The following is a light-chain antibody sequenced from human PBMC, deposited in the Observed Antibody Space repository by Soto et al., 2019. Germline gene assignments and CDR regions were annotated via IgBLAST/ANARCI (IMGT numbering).Light chain of an antibody. Sequence: ENVLTQSPGTLSLSPGERATLYCRASQTVSSYLTWYQQRPGQAPRLLIYGASKRATSIPDRFSGSGSGTDFTLTISRLEPEDFALYYCQQYGTSPSTFGQGTRLEIK. J-gene: IGKJ5*01. CDR1: QTVSSY. CDR3: QQYGTSPST. V-gene: IGKV3-20*01. CDR2: GAS.